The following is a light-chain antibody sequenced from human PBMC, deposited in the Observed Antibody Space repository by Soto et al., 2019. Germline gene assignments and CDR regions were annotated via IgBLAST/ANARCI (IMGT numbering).Light chain of an antibody. J-gene: IGKJ1*01. Sequence: EIVLTQSPGTLSLSPGERATLSSRASQSVNSSYLAWYQQKPGQAPRLLIYDASTRATGIPDRISGSGSGTDFTLTISRLEPEDFAVYYCQQYGSSPWTFGQGTRVEIK. CDR3: QQYGSSPWT. CDR1: QSVNSSY. CDR2: DAS. V-gene: IGKV3-20*01.